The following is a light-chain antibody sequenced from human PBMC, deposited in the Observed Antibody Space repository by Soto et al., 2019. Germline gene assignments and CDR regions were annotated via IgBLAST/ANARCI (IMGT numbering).Light chain of an antibody. Sequence: DIQMTQSPSFVSASVGDRVTITCRASQAVSTWLAWYQQKPGDAPKLLIYAASTMQSGVPSRFSGSGSGTDLTLTIPSLQPEDFATYYCQQTNSFPRTFGGGTKVDIK. V-gene: IGKV1-12*01. CDR1: QAVSTW. CDR2: AAS. J-gene: IGKJ4*01. CDR3: QQTNSFPRT.